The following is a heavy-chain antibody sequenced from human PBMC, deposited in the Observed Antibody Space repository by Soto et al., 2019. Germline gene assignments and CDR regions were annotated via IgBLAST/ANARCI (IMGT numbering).Heavy chain of an antibody. Sequence: EVQLLESGGGLVQPGGSLRLSCAASRFTFRSYAMSWVRQAPGKGLEWVSSISGSGGRTNYADSVKGRFTISRDNSKNTLFLQMNSLRAEDTDVYYCAKAVGYSSDGRFDFWGQGTLVTVSS. J-gene: IGHJ4*02. CDR3: AKAVGYSSDGRFDF. V-gene: IGHV3-23*01. CDR1: RFTFRSYA. D-gene: IGHD6-25*01. CDR2: ISGSGGRT.